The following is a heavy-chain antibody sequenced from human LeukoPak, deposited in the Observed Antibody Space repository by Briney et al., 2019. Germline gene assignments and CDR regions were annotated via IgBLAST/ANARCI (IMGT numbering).Heavy chain of an antibody. CDR3: ARGPLRAFTYYYGRYV. V-gene: IGHV3-74*01. D-gene: IGHD4-17*01. CDR1: GFTFSSYS. Sequence: PGGSLRLSCAASGFTFSSYSMHWVRQAPGKGLEWVSGINSDGSSTSYADSVKGRFTISRDNAKNTLYLQMNSLRAEDTAVYYCARGPLRAFTYYYGRYVCGKETTVTVSS. CDR2: INSDGSST. J-gene: IGHJ6*01.